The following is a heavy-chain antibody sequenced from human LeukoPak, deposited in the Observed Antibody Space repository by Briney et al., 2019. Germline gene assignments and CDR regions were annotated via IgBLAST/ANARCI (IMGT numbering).Heavy chain of an antibody. CDR2: INPNSGGT. Sequence: MGWINPNSGGTNYAQKFQGRVTMTRDTSISTAYMELSRLRSDDTAVYYCARGSGWSSSFDYWGQGTLVTVSS. J-gene: IGHJ4*02. CDR3: ARGSGWSSSFDY. V-gene: IGHV1-2*02. D-gene: IGHD6-19*01.